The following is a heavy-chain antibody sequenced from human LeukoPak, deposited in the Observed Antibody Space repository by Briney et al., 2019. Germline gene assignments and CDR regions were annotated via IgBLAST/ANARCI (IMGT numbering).Heavy chain of an antibody. V-gene: IGHV4-4*07. CDR2: FYSSGST. D-gene: IGHD1-14*01. Sequence: SETLSLTCTVSGGSISSYYWSWIRQPAGKGLEWIGRFYSSGSTNYNPSLTSRVTISLDKSKNQFSLKLTSATAADTAVYYCARGGAAGDAFDIWGQGTMVTVSS. CDR1: GGSISSYY. J-gene: IGHJ3*02. CDR3: ARGGAAGDAFDI.